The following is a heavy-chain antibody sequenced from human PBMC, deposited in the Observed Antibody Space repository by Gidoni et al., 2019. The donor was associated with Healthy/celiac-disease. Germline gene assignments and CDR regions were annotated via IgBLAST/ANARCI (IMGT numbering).Heavy chain of an antibody. CDR3: ARDLALLWFGELKGGMDV. CDR1: GFTFSSSG. D-gene: IGHD3-10*01. J-gene: IGHJ6*01. V-gene: IGHV3-33*01. Sequence: QVQLVESGGGVVQPGRSRGLSCAASGFTFSSSGMHWVRQAPGKGLGWVAVIWYDGSNKYYADSVKGRFTISRDNSKNTLYLQMNSLRAEDTAVYYCARDLALLWFGELKGGMDVWGQGTTVTVSS. CDR2: IWYDGSNK.